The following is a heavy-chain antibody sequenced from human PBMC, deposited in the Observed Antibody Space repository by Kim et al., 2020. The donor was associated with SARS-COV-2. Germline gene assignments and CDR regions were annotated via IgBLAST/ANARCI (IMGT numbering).Heavy chain of an antibody. D-gene: IGHD2-21*02. J-gene: IGHJ4*02. V-gene: IGHV3-30*04. CDR3: ARLCGGDCYTSVDY. CDR1: GFTFSSYA. Sequence: GGSLRLSCAASGFTFSSYAMHWVRQAPGKGLEWVAVISYDGSNKYYTDSVKGRFTISRDNSKNTLYLQMNSLRAEDTAVYYCARLCGGDCYTSVDYWGQG. CDR2: ISYDGSNK.